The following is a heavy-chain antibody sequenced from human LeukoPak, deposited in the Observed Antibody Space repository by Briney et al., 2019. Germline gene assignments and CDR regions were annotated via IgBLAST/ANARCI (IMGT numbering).Heavy chain of an antibody. Sequence: SETLSLTCSVSGGFNTHYYWSWIRQPPGKGLEWIGSIYYSGSTYYNPSLKSRVTISVDTSKNQFSLKLSSVTAADTAVYYCARHVGARGDWFDPWGQGTLVTVSS. CDR1: GGFNTHYY. V-gene: IGHV4-59*05. D-gene: IGHD1-26*01. CDR2: IYYSGST. CDR3: ARHVGARGDWFDP. J-gene: IGHJ5*02.